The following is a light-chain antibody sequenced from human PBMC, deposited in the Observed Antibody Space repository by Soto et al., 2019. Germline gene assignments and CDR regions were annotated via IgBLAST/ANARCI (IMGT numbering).Light chain of an antibody. V-gene: IGKV1-9*01. Sequence: DIHLTQSPSSLSASVGDRVTITCRASQAITNNLAWYQQTPGNPPRLLIYEESTLHSGVPSRFSGRKVGTQFILTIDSLQPEDFATYYCQQVKSYPRTFGGGTKVDIK. J-gene: IGKJ4*01. CDR2: EES. CDR3: QQVKSYPRT. CDR1: QAITNN.